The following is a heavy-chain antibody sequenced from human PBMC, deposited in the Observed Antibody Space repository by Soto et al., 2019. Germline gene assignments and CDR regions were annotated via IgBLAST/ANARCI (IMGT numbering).Heavy chain of an antibody. CDR3: ASGIQLWLRRINAGYAG. J-gene: IGHJ4*02. V-gene: IGHV1-69*12. D-gene: IGHD5-18*01. CDR1: GGTFSTYA. CDR2: IIPMFGTA. Sequence: QVQLVQSGAEVKKPESSVKVSCKAPGGTFSTYAISWVRQAPGQGLEWMGGIIPMFGTANYAQRFQDRVTIPADESTNTVYMGLSSLRSEDTAVYFCASGIQLWLRRINAGYAGWGQGTLVTVSS.